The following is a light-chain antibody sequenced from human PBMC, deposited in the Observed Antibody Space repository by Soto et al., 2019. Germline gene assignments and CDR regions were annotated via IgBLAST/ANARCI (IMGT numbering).Light chain of an antibody. J-gene: IGLJ1*01. CDR1: SSDVGTYNL. CDR3: CSYAGSSTYV. Sequence: QSALTQPASVSGSPGQSITISCTGTSSDVGTYNLVSWYQQRPGKGPTLMIFENDQRPSGVSFRFSGSKSGNTASLTISGLQAEDEADHYCCSYAGSSTYVFGTGTKVTVL. V-gene: IGLV2-23*01. CDR2: END.